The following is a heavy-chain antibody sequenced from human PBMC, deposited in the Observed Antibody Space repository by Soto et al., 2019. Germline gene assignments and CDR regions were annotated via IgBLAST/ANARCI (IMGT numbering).Heavy chain of an antibody. CDR3: ARGNDPVGFYYYYYGMDV. J-gene: IGHJ6*02. D-gene: IGHD1-1*01. CDR2: IIPIFGTA. V-gene: IGHV1-69*01. CDR1: GGTFSSYA. Sequence: QVQLVQSGAEVKKPGSSVNVSCKASGGTFSSYAISWVRQAPGQGLEWMGGIIPIFGTANYAQKFQGRVTITADESTSTAYMELSSLRSEDTAVYYCARGNDPVGFYYYYYGMDVWGQGTTVTVSS.